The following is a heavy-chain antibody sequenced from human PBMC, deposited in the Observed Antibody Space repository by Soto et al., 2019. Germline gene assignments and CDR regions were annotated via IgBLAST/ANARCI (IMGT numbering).Heavy chain of an antibody. D-gene: IGHD3-10*01. CDR3: ARGPAASGTYHYFFDY. CDR2: IYYTGST. Sequence: SETLSLTCTVSGGSVSSYWWSWIRQPPGKGLEWIGYIYYTGSTNYNPSLKSRVTISLDASKSQFSLKLSSVTAADTAVYYCARGPAASGTYHYFFDYWGPGTLVTVSS. J-gene: IGHJ4*02. V-gene: IGHV4-59*02. CDR1: GGSVSSYW.